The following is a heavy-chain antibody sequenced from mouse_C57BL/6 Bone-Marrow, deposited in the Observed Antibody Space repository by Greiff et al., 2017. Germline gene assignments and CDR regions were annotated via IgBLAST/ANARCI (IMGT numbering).Heavy chain of an antibody. V-gene: IGHV1-50*01. D-gene: IGHD1-1*01. Sequence: VQLQQPGAELVKPGASVKLSCKASGYTFTSYWMQWVKQRPGQGLEWIGEIDPSDSYTNYNQKFKGKATLTVDTSSSTADMQLSSLTSEDSASYYCARYYYGSRYYYAMDYWGQGTSGTVSS. CDR1: GYTFTSYW. CDR3: ARYYYGSRYYYAMDY. J-gene: IGHJ4*01. CDR2: IDPSDSYT.